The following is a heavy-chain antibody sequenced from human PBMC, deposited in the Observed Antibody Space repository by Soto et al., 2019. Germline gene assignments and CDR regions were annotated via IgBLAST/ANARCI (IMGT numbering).Heavy chain of an antibody. V-gene: IGHV3-23*01. J-gene: IGHJ6*02. CDR3: GKSPDFYYYTMAV. CDR2: ITGSGTST. Sequence: PGGSLRLSCAASGFTFSGYAMTWVRQAPGKGLEWVSSITGSGTSTYYADSVKGRFIISRDNSKNTVSLQMNSLRADDTAVYYCGKSPDFYYYTMAVWGQGTTVTVSS. CDR1: GFTFSGYA.